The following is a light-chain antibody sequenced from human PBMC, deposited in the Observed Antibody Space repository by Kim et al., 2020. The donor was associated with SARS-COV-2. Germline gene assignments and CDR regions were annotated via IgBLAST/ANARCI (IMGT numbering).Light chain of an antibody. V-gene: IGLV2-14*03. Sequence: QSALTQPASVSGSPGQSITISCTGGSSDVGGYNFVSWYQQHPGKAPKLIIYDVNKRPSGVSNRFSGSKSGNTASLTISGLQAEDEADFYCSSFTTSGTYVFGTGTKVTVL. CDR3: SSFTTSGTYV. CDR2: DVN. J-gene: IGLJ1*01. CDR1: SSDVGGYNF.